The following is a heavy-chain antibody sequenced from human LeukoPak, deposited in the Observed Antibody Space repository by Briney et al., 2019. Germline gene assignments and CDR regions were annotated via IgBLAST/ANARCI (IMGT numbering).Heavy chain of an antibody. V-gene: IGHV3-7*01. CDR3: TRGALRFFDSYYYMDV. CDR2: IKPDGSEK. CDR1: GFTFNAYW. Sequence: GGSLRLSCSASGFTFNAYWMSWVRQAPGKGLEWVANIKPDGSEKYYVDSVKGRFTISRDNAKNSLYLQMDSLRAEDTAAYYCTRGALRFFDSYYYMDVWGKGTTVTVSS. J-gene: IGHJ6*03. D-gene: IGHD3-3*01.